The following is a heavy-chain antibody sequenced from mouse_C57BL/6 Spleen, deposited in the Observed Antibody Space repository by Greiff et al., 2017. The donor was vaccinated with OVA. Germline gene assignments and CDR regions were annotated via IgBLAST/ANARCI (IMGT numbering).Heavy chain of an antibody. J-gene: IGHJ4*01. V-gene: IGHV1-82*01. CDR1: GYAFSSSW. CDR2: IYPGDGDT. CDR3: ARTYDYDAMDY. D-gene: IGHD6-5*01. Sequence: VKLMESGPELVKPGASVKISCKASGYAFSSSWMNWVKQRPGKGLEWIGRIYPGDGDTNYNGKFKGKATLTADKSSSTAYMQLSSLTSEDSAVYFCARTYDYDAMDYWCQGTSVTVSS.